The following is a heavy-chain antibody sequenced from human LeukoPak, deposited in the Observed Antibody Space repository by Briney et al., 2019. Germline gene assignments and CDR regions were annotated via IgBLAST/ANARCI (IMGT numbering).Heavy chain of an antibody. CDR3: ARDLGSGSCYVDY. V-gene: IGHV1-18*01. CDR2: ITAYNGKT. J-gene: IGHJ4*02. D-gene: IGHD3-10*01. CDR1: GYVFASYG. Sequence: ASVKVSCKASGYVFASYGISWVRQAPGQGLEWMGWITAYNGKTNYAQKFQGRLIMTTDTSTSTAYMELRSLRSDDTALYYCARDLGSGSCYVDYWGQGAPVTVSS.